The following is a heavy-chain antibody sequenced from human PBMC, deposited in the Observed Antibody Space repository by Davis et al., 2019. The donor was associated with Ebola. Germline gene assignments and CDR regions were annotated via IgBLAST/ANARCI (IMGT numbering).Heavy chain of an antibody. J-gene: IGHJ3*02. CDR3: ATYSSGWWGAFDI. V-gene: IGHV4-59*01. CDR1: GGSISSYY. D-gene: IGHD6-19*01. CDR2: IYYSGST. Sequence: GSLRLSCTVSGGSISSYYWSWIRQPPGKGLEWIGYIYYSGSTNYNPSLKSRVTISVDTSKNQFSLKLSSVTAADTAVYYCATYSSGWWGAFDIWGQGTMVTVSS.